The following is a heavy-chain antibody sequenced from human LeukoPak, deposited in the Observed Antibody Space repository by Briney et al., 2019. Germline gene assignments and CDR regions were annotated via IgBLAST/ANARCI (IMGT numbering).Heavy chain of an antibody. V-gene: IGHV3-15*01. J-gene: IGHJ4*02. Sequence: GGSLRLSCAASGFTFSNAWMSWVRQAPGKGLEWVGRTKSKTDGGTTDYAAPVKGRFTISRDDSKNTLYLQMNSLRTEDTAVYYCTTLDVPGEWVVPAATPSESHWGQGTLVTVSS. CDR3: TTLDVPGEWVVPAATPSESH. CDR2: TKSKTDGGTT. CDR1: GFTFSNAW. D-gene: IGHD2-2*01.